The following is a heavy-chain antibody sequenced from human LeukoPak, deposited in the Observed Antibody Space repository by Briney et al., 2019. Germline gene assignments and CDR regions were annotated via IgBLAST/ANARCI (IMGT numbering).Heavy chain of an antibody. CDR2: ISSSSSYI. D-gene: IGHD3-10*01. J-gene: IGHJ4*02. CDR3: ARDWNYYGSGSYYK. CDR1: GLTFSSYS. V-gene: IGHV3-21*01. Sequence: GGSLRLSCAASGLTFSSYSMNWVRQAPGKGLEWVSSISSSSSYIYYADSVKGRFTISRDNAKNSLYLQMNSLRAEDTAVYYCARDWNYYGSGSYYKWGQGTLVTVSS.